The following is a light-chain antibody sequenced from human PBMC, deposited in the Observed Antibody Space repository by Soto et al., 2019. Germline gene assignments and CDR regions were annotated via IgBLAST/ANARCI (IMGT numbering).Light chain of an antibody. Sequence: DIQMTQSPSSLSASVEDRVIITCRASQSISNHLNWYQQKPGKAPKLLIFAASSLQSGVPSRFSGSRSGPDFTLPISSLQPEDFATYYCQQSYSSTPTFGQGTKVDIK. CDR2: AAS. V-gene: IGKV1-39*01. CDR3: QQSYSSTPT. CDR1: QSISNH. J-gene: IGKJ1*01.